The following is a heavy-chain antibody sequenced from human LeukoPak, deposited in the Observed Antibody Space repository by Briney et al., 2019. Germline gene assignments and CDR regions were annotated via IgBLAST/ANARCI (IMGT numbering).Heavy chain of an antibody. D-gene: IGHD3-10*01. CDR3: ARDSIGASV. CDR1: GFTVSNNY. Sequence: GGSLRLSCAASGFTVSNNYVSWVRQAPGKGLEWISAVYSGGDTYYTESVRGRITTSTDNSKNRIPRQMNGLTSEDTAIYYCARDSIGASVWSKGTTVTVSS. J-gene: IGHJ6*04. V-gene: IGHV3-53*01. CDR2: VYSGGDT.